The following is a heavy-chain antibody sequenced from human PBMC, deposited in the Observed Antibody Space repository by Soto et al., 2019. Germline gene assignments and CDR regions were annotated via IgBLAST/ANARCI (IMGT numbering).Heavy chain of an antibody. CDR2: INPNSGGT. Sequence: ASVQVSCKASGYTFTDYYMQWVRQAPGQELEWMGWINPNSGGTNYAQKFQGRVTMTRDTSISTAYMELSRLRSDDTAVYYCARKLELRGSYYYYYDMDVWGQGTTVTVSS. V-gene: IGHV1-2*02. J-gene: IGHJ6*02. D-gene: IGHD1-7*01. CDR3: ARKLELRGSYYYYYDMDV. CDR1: GYTFTDYY.